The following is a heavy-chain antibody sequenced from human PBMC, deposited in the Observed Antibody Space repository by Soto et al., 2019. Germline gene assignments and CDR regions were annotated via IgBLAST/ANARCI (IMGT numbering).Heavy chain of an antibody. CDR2: IYSGGST. J-gene: IGHJ6*02. CDR3: ARDPPATRHGMDV. Sequence: EVQLVETGGGLIQPGGSLRLSCAASGFTVSSNCMSWVRQAPGKGLEWVSVIYSGGSTYYADSVRGRFTIYRDNSKNKLYLQMKSLRAEDMAVYYCARDPPATRHGMDVWGQGTTVTVSS. CDR1: GFTVSSNC. V-gene: IGHV3-53*02.